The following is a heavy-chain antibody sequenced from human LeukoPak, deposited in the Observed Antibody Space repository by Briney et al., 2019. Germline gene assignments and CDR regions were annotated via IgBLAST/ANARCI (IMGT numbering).Heavy chain of an antibody. CDR3: ARDPHGSSWYVDY. V-gene: IGHV3-7*01. J-gene: IGHJ4*02. D-gene: IGHD6-13*01. CDR1: GFTFSSYW. Sequence: GGSLRLSCAASGFTFSSYWMSWVRQAPGKGLEWVANIKQDGSENYYVDSVKGRFTISRDNAKNSLYLQMNSLRAEDTAVYYCARDPHGSSWYVDYWGQGTLVTVSS. CDR2: IKQDGSEN.